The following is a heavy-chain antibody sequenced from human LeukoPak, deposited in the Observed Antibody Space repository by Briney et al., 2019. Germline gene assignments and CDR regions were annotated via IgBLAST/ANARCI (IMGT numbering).Heavy chain of an antibody. CDR2: IRYDGSRQ. J-gene: IGHJ4*02. D-gene: IGHD3-22*01. V-gene: IGHV3-30*02. CDR1: GITFRIHG. CDR3: AKGGQYDSDSFFDF. Sequence: GGSLRLSCTASGITFRIHGMFWVRQAPGKGLEWVASIRYDGSRQFYADSVKGRFTISRDNSRNTVDVQMNSLRSEDSALYYCAKGGQYDSDSFFDFWGQGTLVTVSS.